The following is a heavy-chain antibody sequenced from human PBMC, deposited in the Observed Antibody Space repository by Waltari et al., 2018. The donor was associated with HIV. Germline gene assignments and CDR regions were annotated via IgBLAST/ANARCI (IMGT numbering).Heavy chain of an antibody. V-gene: IGHV3-7*01. CDR3: ARDGAYYYDSSGQR. Sequence: EVQLVESGGGLVQPGGSLRLSCAASGFTFRSYWLSWVRQAPGKGLEWVANIKQDGSEKYYVDSVKGRFTISRDNAKNSLYLQMNSLRAEDTAVYYCARDGAYYYDSSGQRWGQGTLVTVSS. CDR2: IKQDGSEK. CDR1: GFTFRSYW. J-gene: IGHJ4*02. D-gene: IGHD3-22*01.